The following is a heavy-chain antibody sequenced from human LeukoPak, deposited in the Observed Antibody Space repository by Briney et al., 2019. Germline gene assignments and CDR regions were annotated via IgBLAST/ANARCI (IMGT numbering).Heavy chain of an antibody. CDR2: ISGSGGST. Sequence: PGGSLRLSCAASGFTFSSYAMSWVRQAPGKGLEWVSAISGSGGSTYYADSVKGRFTISRDNSKNTLFLQMSSLRAEDTAVYYCAKGGQYGSSWYLIDYWGLGTLVTVSS. V-gene: IGHV3-23*01. D-gene: IGHD6-13*01. CDR3: AKGGQYGSSWYLIDY. CDR1: GFTFSSYA. J-gene: IGHJ4*02.